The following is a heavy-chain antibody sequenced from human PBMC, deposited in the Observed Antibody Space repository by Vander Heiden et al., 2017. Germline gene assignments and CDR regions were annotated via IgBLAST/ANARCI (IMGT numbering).Heavy chain of an antibody. CDR3: ATLTYYYDSSGYYYPIY. V-gene: IGHV4-39*01. J-gene: IGHJ4*02. CDR1: AGSISGSGYY. Sequence: QLQLQESGPGLVKPSGTLSLTCFVSAGSISGSGYYCGWFRQAPGKGLEWIGSINYSGSTKYSPSLKSRVTISVDTSKNQFSLILSSVTAADTAVYYCATLTYYYDSSGYYYPIYWGQGALVTVSS. CDR2: INYSGST. D-gene: IGHD3-22*01.